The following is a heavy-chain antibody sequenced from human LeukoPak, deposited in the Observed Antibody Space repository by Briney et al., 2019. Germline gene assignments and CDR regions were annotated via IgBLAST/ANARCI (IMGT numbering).Heavy chain of an antibody. CDR2: ISGSGGST. J-gene: IGHJ4*02. V-gene: IGHV3-23*01. Sequence: PGGSLRLSCAASGFTFSIYAMSWVRQAPGKGLEWVSDISGSGGSTYYADSVRGRFTISRDNSKNTLYLQMRSLRAEDTAVYYCAKDSPWYDSSTYYYFDYWGQGTLVTVSS. D-gene: IGHD3-22*01. CDR3: AKDSPWYDSSTYYYFDY. CDR1: GFTFSIYA.